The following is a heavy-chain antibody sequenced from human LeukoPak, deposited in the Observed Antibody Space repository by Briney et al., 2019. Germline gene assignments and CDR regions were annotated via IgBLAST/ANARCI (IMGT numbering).Heavy chain of an antibody. CDR1: GGSFSGYY. D-gene: IGHD2-2*01. V-gene: IGHV4-34*01. J-gene: IGHJ5*02. Sequence: SETLSLTCAVYGGSFSGYYWSWIRQPPGKGLEWIGEINHSGSTNYNPSLKSRVTISVDTSKNQFSLKLSSVTAADTAVYYCARGRRDIVVVPAARNWFDPWGQGTLVTVSS. CDR2: INHSGST. CDR3: ARGRRDIVVVPAARNWFDP.